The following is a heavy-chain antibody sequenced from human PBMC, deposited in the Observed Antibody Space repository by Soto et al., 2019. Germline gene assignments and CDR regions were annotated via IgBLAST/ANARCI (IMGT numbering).Heavy chain of an antibody. J-gene: IGHJ4*02. D-gene: IGHD6-6*01. CDR2: ISGSGGST. V-gene: IGHV3-23*01. Sequence: QPGGSLRLSXAASGFTFSSYAMSWVRQAPGKGLEWVSAISGSGGSTYYADSVKGRFTISRDNSKNTLYLQMNSLRAEDTAVYYCARTPLRYSSSDPTTHWGQGTLVTVSS. CDR1: GFTFSSYA. CDR3: ARTPLRYSSSDPTTH.